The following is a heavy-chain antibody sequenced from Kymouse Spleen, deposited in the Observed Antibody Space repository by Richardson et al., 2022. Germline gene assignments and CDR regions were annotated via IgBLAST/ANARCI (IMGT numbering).Heavy chain of an antibody. CDR1: GFTFSSYG. CDR2: ISYDGSNK. D-gene: IGHD7-27*02. CDR3: AKEGDWGFDY. Sequence: QVQLVESGGGVVQPGRSLRLSCAASGFTFSSYGMHWVRQAPGKGLEWVAVISYDGSNKYYADSVKGRFTISRDNSKNTLYLQMNSLRAEDTAVYYCAKEGDWGFDYWGQGTLVTVSS. J-gene: IGHJ4*02. V-gene: IGHV3-30*18.